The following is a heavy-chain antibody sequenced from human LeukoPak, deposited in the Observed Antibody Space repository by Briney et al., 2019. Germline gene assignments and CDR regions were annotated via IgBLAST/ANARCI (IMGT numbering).Heavy chain of an antibody. J-gene: IGHJ5*02. CDR2: IYYTGNT. V-gene: IGHV4-39*01. Sequence: PSETLSLTCTVSGVSISSSYSYWGWIRQPPGMGLEWIGGIYYTGNTYYNASLKSQVSISIDTSKNQFSLKLTSVTAADTAVYYCAKGQNPLHGDCRGGSCYDWFDPWGQGTLVTVSS. CDR1: GVSISSSYSY. CDR3: AKGQNPLHGDCRGGSCYDWFDP. D-gene: IGHD2-15*01.